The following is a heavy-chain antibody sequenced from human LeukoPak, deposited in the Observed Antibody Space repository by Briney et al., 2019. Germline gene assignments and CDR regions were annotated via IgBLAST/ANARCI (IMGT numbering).Heavy chain of an antibody. Sequence: GGSLRLSCATSGFTFGSYGMSWVRQAPGKGLEWVSFITPNADRTSYADSVEGRFTISRDNPRNTLYMQMNSLRDEDTAIYYCAIMHGYYDGSGYWVQWGQGTLVTVSS. CDR1: GFTFGSYG. J-gene: IGHJ1*01. V-gene: IGHV3-23*01. D-gene: IGHD3-22*01. CDR2: ITPNADRT. CDR3: AIMHGYYDGSGYWVQ.